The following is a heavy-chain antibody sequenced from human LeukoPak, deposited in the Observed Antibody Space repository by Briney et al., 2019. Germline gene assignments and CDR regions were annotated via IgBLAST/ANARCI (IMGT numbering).Heavy chain of an antibody. CDR2: IRYDGSNK. D-gene: IGHD3-10*01. CDR1: GFTFSSYG. V-gene: IGHV3-30*02. CDR3: AKDPDYYGSGSYYFDY. J-gene: IGHJ4*02. Sequence: GGSLRLSCAASGFTFSSYGMHWVRQAPGKGLEWVAFIRYDGSNKYYADSVKGRFTISRDNSKNTQYLQMNSLRAEDTAVYYCAKDPDYYGSGSYYFDYWSQGTLVTVSS.